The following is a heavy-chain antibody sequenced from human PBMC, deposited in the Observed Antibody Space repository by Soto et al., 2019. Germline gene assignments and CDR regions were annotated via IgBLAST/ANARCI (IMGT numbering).Heavy chain of an antibody. D-gene: IGHD2-21*01. J-gene: IGHJ6*02. CDR3: ARGLFCGGAPACPDMNV. CDR1: GYTFSGYS. Sequence: ASVKVSCKASGYTFSGYSITWVRQAPGQGLEWMGRISGYNGNTNSARTLRDRLTLTSGASTTTAYIELRSLTSDDTAVYYCARGLFCGGAPACPDMNVWGQGTAITVSS. V-gene: IGHV1-18*04. CDR2: ISGYNGNT.